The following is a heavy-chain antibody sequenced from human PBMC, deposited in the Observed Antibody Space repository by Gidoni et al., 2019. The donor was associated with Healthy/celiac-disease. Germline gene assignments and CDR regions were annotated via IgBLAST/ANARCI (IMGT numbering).Heavy chain of an antibody. CDR2: INHSGST. D-gene: IGHD4-17*01. CDR3: ATSYDYGDPGCAY. CDR1: GGSFSGYY. J-gene: IGHJ4*02. V-gene: IGHV4-34*01. Sequence: QVQLQQWCAGLLKPSETLSLTCAVYGGSFSGYYWSWIRQPPGKGLEWIGEINHSGSTNYNPSLKSRVTISVDTSKNQFSLKLSSVTAADTAVYYCATSYDYGDPGCAYWGQGTLVTVSS.